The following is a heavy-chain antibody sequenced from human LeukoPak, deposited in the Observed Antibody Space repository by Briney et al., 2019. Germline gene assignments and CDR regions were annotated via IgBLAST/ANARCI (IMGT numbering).Heavy chain of an antibody. D-gene: IGHD3-10*01. CDR1: GYTFTSYY. CDR3: ARNGVGSGSYEPASYFYYMDV. Sequence: ASVKVSCKASGYTFTSYYTHWVRRAPGQGLEWMGIINPSGGGTTYAPKFQGRVAMTRDTSTSKVYMELSSLTSDDTAVYYCARNGVGSGSYEPASYFYYMDVWGKGTTVTVSS. V-gene: IGHV1-46*01. J-gene: IGHJ6*03. CDR2: INPSGGGT.